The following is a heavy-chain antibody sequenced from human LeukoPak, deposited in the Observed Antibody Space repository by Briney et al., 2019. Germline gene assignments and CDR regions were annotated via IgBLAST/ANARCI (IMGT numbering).Heavy chain of an antibody. J-gene: IGHJ3*02. CDR1: GYTFTSYG. CDR2: ISAYNGNT. D-gene: IGHD4-17*01. V-gene: IGHV1-18*01. Sequence: PKASVKVSCKASGYTFTSYGISWVRQAPGQGLEWMGWISAYNGNTNYAQKLQGRVTMTTDTSTSTAYMELRSLRSDDTAVYYCARDRDYGDPEGPHDAFDIWGQGTMVTVSS. CDR3: ARDRDYGDPEGPHDAFDI.